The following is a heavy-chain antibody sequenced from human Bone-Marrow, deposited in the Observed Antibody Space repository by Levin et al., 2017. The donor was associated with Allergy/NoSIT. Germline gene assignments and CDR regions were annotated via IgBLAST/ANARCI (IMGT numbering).Heavy chain of an antibody. J-gene: IGHJ4*02. D-gene: IGHD3-9*01. Sequence: PGGSLRLSCAASGFTFSGSPMHWVRQASGKGLEWVGRIRSKPNNYATTYAASVKGRFTISRDYSKNTAYLQMNGLKTEDAAVYYCAGMDSDESTGYFFGYWGQGTLVTVSS. CDR2: IRSKPNNYAT. CDR3: AGMDSDESTGYFFGY. CDR1: GFTFSGSP. V-gene: IGHV3-73*01.